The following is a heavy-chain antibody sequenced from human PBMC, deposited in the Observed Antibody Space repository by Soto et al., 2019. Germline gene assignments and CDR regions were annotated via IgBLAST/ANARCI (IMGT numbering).Heavy chain of an antibody. V-gene: IGHV4-30-4*01. CDR3: ARDRGYYDSSGSGEAFDI. Sequence: PSETLSLTCTVSGGSISSGDYYWSWIRQPPGKGLEWIGYIYYSGSTYYNPSLKSRVTISVDTSKNQFSLKLSSVTAADTAVYYCARDRGYYDSSGSGEAFDIWGQGTMVTVSS. CDR1: GGSISSGDYY. J-gene: IGHJ3*02. CDR2: IYYSGST. D-gene: IGHD3-22*01.